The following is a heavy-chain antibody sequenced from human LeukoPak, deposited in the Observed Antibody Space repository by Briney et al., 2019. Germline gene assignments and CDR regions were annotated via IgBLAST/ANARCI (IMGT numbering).Heavy chain of an antibody. J-gene: IGHJ4*02. V-gene: IGHV1-69*06. CDR1: GGTFSSYA. CDR2: IIPIFGTA. Sequence: ASVKVSCKASGGTFSSYAISWVRQAPGQGLEWMGGIIPIFGTANYAQKFQGRVTITADKSTSTVYMELSSLRPEDTAVYYCARGPGSSGWFSRSVPYYFDYWGLGTLVTVSS. CDR3: ARGPGSSGWFSRSVPYYFDY. D-gene: IGHD6-19*01.